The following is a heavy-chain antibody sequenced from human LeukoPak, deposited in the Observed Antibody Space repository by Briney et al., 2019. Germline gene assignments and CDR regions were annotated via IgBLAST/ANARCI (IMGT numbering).Heavy chain of an antibody. CDR2: IRGSGDYT. D-gene: IGHD4-17*01. J-gene: IGHJ3*01. Sequence: GGSLRLSCAASGFIFSSYPMSWVRQAPGKGLEWVSSIRGSGDYTDYADSVRGRFTISRDNSKNTLHLHMNSLSAEDTAVYFCGRDPNGDYVGAFEFWGQGTLVTVSS. CDR3: GRDPNGDYVGAFEF. CDR1: GFIFSSYP. V-gene: IGHV3-23*01.